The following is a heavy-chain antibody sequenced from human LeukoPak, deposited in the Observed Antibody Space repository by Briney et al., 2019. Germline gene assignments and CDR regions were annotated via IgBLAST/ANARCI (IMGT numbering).Heavy chain of an antibody. CDR2: IYYSGST. CDR1: GGSISSYN. V-gene: IGHV4-59*08. J-gene: IGHJ5*02. Sequence: SETLSLTCAVSGGSISSYNWSWIRQPPGKGLEWIGYIYYSGSTHYNPSLKSRVTISVDTSKNQFSLKLSSVTAADTAVYYCASHGTSNCSGGSCYPWGFDPWGQGTLVTVSS. CDR3: ASHGTSNCSGGSCYPWGFDP. D-gene: IGHD2-15*01.